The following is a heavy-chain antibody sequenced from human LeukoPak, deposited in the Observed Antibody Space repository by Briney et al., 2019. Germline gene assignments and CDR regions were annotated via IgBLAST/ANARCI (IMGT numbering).Heavy chain of an antibody. V-gene: IGHV1-3*01. CDR1: GYTFTSYA. Sequence: ASVKVSCKGSGYTFTSYAMHWVRQAPGQRLEWMGWINAGNGNTKYSQKFQGRVTITRDTSASTAYMELSSLRSEDTAVYYCGGYYDSSPQFGWGQGTLVTVSS. CDR3: GGYYDSSPQFG. D-gene: IGHD3-22*01. CDR2: INAGNGNT. J-gene: IGHJ4*02.